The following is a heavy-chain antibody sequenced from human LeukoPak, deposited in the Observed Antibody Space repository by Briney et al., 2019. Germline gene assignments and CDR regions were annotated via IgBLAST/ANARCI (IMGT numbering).Heavy chain of an antibody. V-gene: IGHV3-11*04. CDR1: GFTFSDYY. CDR2: ISSSGTTI. D-gene: IGHD1-26*01. J-gene: IGHJ4*02. CDR3: ARERYEWELTTQGLDY. Sequence: GGSLRLSCAASGFTFSDYYMSWIRQAPGKGLEWVSYISSSGTTIYYADSVKGRFTISRDNAKNSLYLQMNSLRAEDTAVYYCARERYEWELTTQGLDYWGQGTLVTVSS.